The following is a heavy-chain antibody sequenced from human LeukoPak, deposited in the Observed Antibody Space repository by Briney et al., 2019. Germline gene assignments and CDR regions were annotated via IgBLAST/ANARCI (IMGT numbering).Heavy chain of an antibody. CDR3: AKAKTRQGGVDTAMVDI. CDR1: GFTFSSYG. D-gene: IGHD5-18*01. Sequence: HTGGSLRLSCAASGFTFSSYGMSWVRQAPGKGLEWVSAISGSGGSTYYADSVKGRFTISRDNSKNTLYLQMNSLRAEDTAVYYCAKAKTRQGGVDTAMVDIWGQGTMVTVSS. V-gene: IGHV3-23*01. J-gene: IGHJ3*02. CDR2: ISGSGGST.